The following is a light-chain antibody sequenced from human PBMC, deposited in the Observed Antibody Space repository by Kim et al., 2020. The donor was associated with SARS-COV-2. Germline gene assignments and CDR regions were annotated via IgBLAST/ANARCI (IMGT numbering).Light chain of an antibody. J-gene: IGKJ2*01. CDR2: GAS. CDR3: QQYDNWPPYT. V-gene: IGKV3-15*01. Sequence: EVVMTQSPATLSVSPGERATLSCRASQSVNSNLAWYRQQPGQAPRLLIYGASTRATDIPARFSGSGSGTEFTLIISSLQSEDIAVYYCQQYDNWPPYTFGQGTKLEI. CDR1: QSVNSN.